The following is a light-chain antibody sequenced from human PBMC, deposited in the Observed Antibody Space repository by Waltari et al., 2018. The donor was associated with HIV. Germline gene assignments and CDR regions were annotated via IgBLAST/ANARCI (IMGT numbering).Light chain of an antibody. Sequence: QSALTQPASVPGSPGQSITISCVGTSSDIGNHKYVSWFQHHPGKAPKLIIYKVSNRPSGVSDRCSGSKSGNTASLTISGLQVEDEAEYYCNSETSAGTYVFGTGTKVTVL. CDR1: SSDIGNHKY. V-gene: IGLV2-14*01. CDR3: NSETSAGTYV. J-gene: IGLJ1*01. CDR2: KVS.